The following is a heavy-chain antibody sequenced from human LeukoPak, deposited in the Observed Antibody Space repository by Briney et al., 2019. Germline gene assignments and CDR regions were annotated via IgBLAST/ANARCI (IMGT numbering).Heavy chain of an antibody. Sequence: SSETLSLTCAVYGGSFSGYYWSWIRQPPGKGLEWIGEINHSGSTNYNPSLKSRVTISVDTSKNQFSLKLSSVTAADTAVYYCARFVYGGYEVRDYWGQGTLVTVSS. J-gene: IGHJ4*02. CDR2: INHSGST. CDR3: ARFVYGGYEVRDY. V-gene: IGHV4-34*01. D-gene: IGHD5-12*01. CDR1: GGSFSGYY.